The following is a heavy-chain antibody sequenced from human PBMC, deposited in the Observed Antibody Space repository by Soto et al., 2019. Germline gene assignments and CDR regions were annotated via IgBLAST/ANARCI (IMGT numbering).Heavy chain of an antibody. J-gene: IGHJ4*02. CDR2: INLRDGSI. CDR1: GYTFTSAY. CDR3: ARDRFGYADSGD. Sequence: QVLLVQSGAEVKKPGASVRVSCRTSGYTFTSAYMHWVRQAPGQGLEWMGVINLRDGSILYAQKFQGRVTLTRDTSTSTLYIELNSLTSEDTAVYYCARDRFGYADSGDWGQGTLVTVSS. V-gene: IGHV1-46*01. D-gene: IGHD4-17*01.